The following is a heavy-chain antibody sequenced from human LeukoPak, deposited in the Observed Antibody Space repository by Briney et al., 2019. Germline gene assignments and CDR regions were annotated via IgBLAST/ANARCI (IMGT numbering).Heavy chain of an antibody. CDR3: ARVLQLGYCSSTSCKDDY. V-gene: IGHV3-21*01. J-gene: IGHJ4*02. D-gene: IGHD2-2*01. Sequence: GGSLRLSCAASGFTFSSYSMDWVRQAPGKGLEWVSSISSSSSYIYYADSVKGRFTISRDNAKNSLYLQMNSLRAEDTAVYYCARVLQLGYCSSTSCKDDYWGQGTLVTVSS. CDR2: ISSSSSYI. CDR1: GFTFSSYS.